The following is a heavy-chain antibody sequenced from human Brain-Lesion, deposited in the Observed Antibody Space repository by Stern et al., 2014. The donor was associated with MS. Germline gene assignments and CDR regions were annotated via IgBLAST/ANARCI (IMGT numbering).Heavy chain of an antibody. D-gene: IGHD1-14*01. CDR2: ISWNSGTI. Sequence: VQLEESGGDLVQPGRSLGLSCAAFGFTFDDYAMHWVRQAPGKGLEWVAGISWNSGTIGYADSVKGRFTTSRDNAYSSLYLQMNSLRPEDTALYYCARDITGSSAYFAYWGQGTLVTVSS. J-gene: IGHJ4*02. CDR3: ARDITGSSAYFAY. CDR1: GFTFDDYA. V-gene: IGHV3-9*01.